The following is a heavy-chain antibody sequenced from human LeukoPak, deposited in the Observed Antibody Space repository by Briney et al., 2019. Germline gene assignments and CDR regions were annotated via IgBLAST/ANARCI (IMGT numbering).Heavy chain of an antibody. V-gene: IGHV3-30*02. D-gene: IGHD1-26*01. Sequence: GGSLRLSCAASGFTFSSYGMHWVRQAPGKGLEWVAFIRYDGSNKYYADSVKGRFTISRDNSKNTLYLQMNSLRAEDTAVYYCAKDPPTENPWDDYYYYYYMDVWGKGTTVTISS. J-gene: IGHJ6*03. CDR2: IRYDGSNK. CDR1: GFTFSSYG. CDR3: AKDPPTENPWDDYYYYYYMDV.